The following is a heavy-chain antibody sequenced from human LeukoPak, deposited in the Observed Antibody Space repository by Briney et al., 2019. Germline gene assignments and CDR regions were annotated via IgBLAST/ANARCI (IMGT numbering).Heavy chain of an antibody. Sequence: GGSLRLSCAASGFTFSSYGMSWVRQAPGKGLEWVSAISGSGGSTYYADSVKGRFTISRDNSKNTLYLQMNSLRDEDTAVYYCARGDSSGPVYYYYMDVWGKGTTVTISS. D-gene: IGHD6-19*01. J-gene: IGHJ6*03. V-gene: IGHV3-23*01. CDR3: ARGDSSGPVYYYYMDV. CDR1: GFTFSSYG. CDR2: ISGSGGST.